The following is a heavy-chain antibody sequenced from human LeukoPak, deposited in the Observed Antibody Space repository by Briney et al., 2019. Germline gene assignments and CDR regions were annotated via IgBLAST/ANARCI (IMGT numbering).Heavy chain of an antibody. Sequence: GGSLRLSCAASGFTFSSYAMHWVRQAPGKGLEYVSAISSNGGSTYYANSVKGRFTISRDNSKNTLYLQMGSLRAEDMAVYYCARVMVGARWYFDLWGRGTLVTVSS. D-gene: IGHD2-15*01. V-gene: IGHV3-64*01. J-gene: IGHJ2*01. CDR3: ARVMVGARWYFDL. CDR2: ISSNGGST. CDR1: GFTFSSYA.